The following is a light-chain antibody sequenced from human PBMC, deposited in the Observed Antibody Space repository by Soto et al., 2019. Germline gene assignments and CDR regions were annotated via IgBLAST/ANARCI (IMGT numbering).Light chain of an antibody. CDR1: QSVSSY. J-gene: IGKJ5*01. CDR2: DAS. Sequence: EIVLTQSPATLSLSPGERATLSCRASQSVSSYLAWYQQKLGQAPRLLIYDASNRATGIPARFSGSGSGTDFTLTISSLEPEDFAVYYCQQRSNWPGFGQGTRLEIK. V-gene: IGKV3-11*01. CDR3: QQRSNWPG.